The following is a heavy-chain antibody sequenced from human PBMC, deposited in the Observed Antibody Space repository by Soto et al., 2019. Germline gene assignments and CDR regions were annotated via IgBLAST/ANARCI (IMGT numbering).Heavy chain of an antibody. V-gene: IGHV3-23*01. D-gene: IGHD2-21*02. J-gene: IGHJ3*01. CDR3: AKGCIVVVTVTRPDDAFDV. Sequence: EVQLLESGGGLVQPGGSLRLSCAASGFTFGNYGMNWVRQAPGKGLEWVSGISGGGGSTYYADSVKGRFTVSRDPSKSTVFLEMISLRAEDTAVYYCAKGCIVVVTVTRPDDAFDVWGHGTLVTVSS. CDR1: GFTFGNYG. CDR2: ISGGGGST.